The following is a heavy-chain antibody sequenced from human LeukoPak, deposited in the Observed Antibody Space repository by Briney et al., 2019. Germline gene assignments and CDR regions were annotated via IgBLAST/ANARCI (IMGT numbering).Heavy chain of an antibody. Sequence: SETLSLTCAVYGGSFSGYYWSWIRQPPGKGLEWIGEINHSGSTNYNPSLKSRVTISVDTFKNQFSLKLSSVTAADTAVYYCARGFYYLDYWGQGTLVTVSS. CDR3: ARGFYYLDY. V-gene: IGHV4-34*01. J-gene: IGHJ4*02. CDR2: INHSGST. CDR1: GGSFSGYY.